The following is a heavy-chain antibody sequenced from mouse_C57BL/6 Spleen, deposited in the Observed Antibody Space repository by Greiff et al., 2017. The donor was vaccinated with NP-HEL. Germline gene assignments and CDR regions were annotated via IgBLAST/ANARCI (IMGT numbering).Heavy chain of an antibody. J-gene: IGHJ3*01. Sequence: DVKLVESEGGLVQPGSSMKLSCTASGFTFSDYYMAWVRQVPEKGLEWVANINYDGSSTYYLDSLKSRFIISRDNAKNILYLQMSSLKSEDTATYYCARVGQLGRFAYWGQGTLVTVSA. CDR3: ARVGQLGRFAY. CDR2: INYDGSST. D-gene: IGHD4-1*02. CDR1: GFTFSDYY. V-gene: IGHV5-16*01.